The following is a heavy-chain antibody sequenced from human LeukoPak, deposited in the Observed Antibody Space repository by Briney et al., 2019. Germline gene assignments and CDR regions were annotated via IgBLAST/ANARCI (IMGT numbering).Heavy chain of an antibody. CDR1: GFTFSSYS. Sequence: PGGSLRLSCAASGFTFSSYSMNWVRQAPGKGLEWVSSISSSSSYIYYADSVKGRFTISRGNSKNTLHLQMNSLRAEDTAVYYCAKGDIVVVPAAINYYYYMDVWGKGTTVTVSS. V-gene: IGHV3-21*04. J-gene: IGHJ6*03. CDR2: ISSSSSYI. D-gene: IGHD2-2*01. CDR3: AKGDIVVVPAAINYYYYMDV.